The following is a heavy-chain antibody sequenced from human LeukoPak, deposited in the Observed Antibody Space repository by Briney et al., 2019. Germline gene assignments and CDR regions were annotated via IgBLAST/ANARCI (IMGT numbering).Heavy chain of an antibody. D-gene: IGHD3-10*01. Sequence: GGSLRLSCAASGFTVRSNYMSWVRQAPGKGLEWVSVIYSDGSTYYADSVKGRFTISRDSSKNTLFLQMNSLRAEDTAVYYCPRGGSLYYYMDVWGKGTTVTVSS. CDR1: GFTVRSNY. J-gene: IGHJ6*03. V-gene: IGHV3-53*05. CDR3: PRGGSLYYYMDV. CDR2: IYSDGST.